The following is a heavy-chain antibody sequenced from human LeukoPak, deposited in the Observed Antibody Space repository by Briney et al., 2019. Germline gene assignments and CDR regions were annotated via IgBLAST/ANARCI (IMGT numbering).Heavy chain of an antibody. CDR3: AKVSGGGLYYDGMDV. CDR1: GFTFSSHS. D-gene: IGHD1-14*01. Sequence: PGGSLRLSCAASGFTFSSHSMNWVRQAPGKGLEWVSSISSSSSYIYYADSVKGRFTISRDNAKNSLYLQMNSLRAEDTAVYYCAKVSGGGLYYDGMDVWGQGTTVTVSS. CDR2: ISSSSSYI. V-gene: IGHV3-21*04. J-gene: IGHJ6*02.